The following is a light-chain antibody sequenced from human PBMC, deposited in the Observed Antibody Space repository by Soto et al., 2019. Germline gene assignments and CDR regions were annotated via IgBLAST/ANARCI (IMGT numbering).Light chain of an antibody. CDR3: QSTDSTGDYVV. Sequence: SYELTQPPSVSVSPRQTARITCSGDALPKQYSYWYQQKPGQAPILLIYKDTERPSGIPERFSGSTSGTTVTLTISGVQAEDEADYYCQSTDSTGDYVVFGGGTKLTVL. V-gene: IGLV3-25*03. CDR1: ALPKQY. J-gene: IGLJ2*01. CDR2: KDT.